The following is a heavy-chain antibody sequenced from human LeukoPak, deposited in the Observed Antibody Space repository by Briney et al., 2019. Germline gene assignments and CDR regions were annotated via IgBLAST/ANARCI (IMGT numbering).Heavy chain of an antibody. CDR1: GGSFSGYY. CDR2: INHSGST. Sequence: PSETLSLTCAVYGGSFSGYYWSWIRQPPGKGLEWIGEINHSGSTNYNPSLKSRVTISVDTSKNQFSLKLSSVTAADTAVYYCARRIYLLWFMDVWGKGTTVTISS. V-gene: IGHV4-34*01. D-gene: IGHD3-10*01. CDR3: ARRIYLLWFMDV. J-gene: IGHJ6*03.